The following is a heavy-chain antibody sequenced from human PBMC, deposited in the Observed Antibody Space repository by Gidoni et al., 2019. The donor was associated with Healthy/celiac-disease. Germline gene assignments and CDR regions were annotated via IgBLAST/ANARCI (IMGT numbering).Heavy chain of an antibody. Sequence: QVQLQESGPGLVKPSETLSLTCTVSGGSISSYYWSWIRQPPGKGLEWIGYIYYSGSTNYNPSLKSRVTISVDTSKNQFSLKLSSVTAADTAVYYCAIVSRVGATIGYWGQGTLVTVSS. CDR2: IYYSGST. V-gene: IGHV4-59*01. CDR1: GGSISSYY. D-gene: IGHD1-26*01. J-gene: IGHJ4*02. CDR3: AIVSRVGATIGY.